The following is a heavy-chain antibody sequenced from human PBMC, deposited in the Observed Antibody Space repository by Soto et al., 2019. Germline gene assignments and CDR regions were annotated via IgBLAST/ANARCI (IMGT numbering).Heavy chain of an antibody. CDR3: EREGSYSSAWRGYFDF. Sequence: PGGSLRLSCAASGFTSRTYEMNWVRQAPGKGLEWVSYISSITGTTYYADSVKGRFTISRDDAQKSLFLQMNSLTDDDTAVYYCEREGSYSSAWRGYFDFWGQGIPVTVSS. J-gene: IGHJ4*02. D-gene: IGHD6-19*01. CDR2: ISSITGTT. CDR1: GFTSRTYE. V-gene: IGHV3-48*03.